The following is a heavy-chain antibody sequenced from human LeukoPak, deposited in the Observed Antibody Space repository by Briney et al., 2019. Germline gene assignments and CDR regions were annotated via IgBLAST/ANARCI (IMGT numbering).Heavy chain of an antibody. CDR1: GYTFTSYA. J-gene: IGHJ6*02. V-gene: IGHV1-3*01. CDR3: ARTPHLEGSYYGMDV. Sequence: ASVKVSCKASGYTFTSYAMHWVRQAPGQRLEWMGWINAGNGNTKYSQKFQGRVTITRDTSASTAYMELSSLRSEDTAVYYCARTPHLEGSYYGMDVWGQGTTVTVSS. D-gene: IGHD3-3*01. CDR2: INAGNGNT.